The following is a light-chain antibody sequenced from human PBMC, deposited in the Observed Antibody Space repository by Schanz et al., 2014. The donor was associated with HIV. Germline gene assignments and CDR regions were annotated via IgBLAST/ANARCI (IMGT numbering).Light chain of an antibody. CDR1: SSNIQKNY. CDR2: EDN. CDR3: AAWDDGLNGV. Sequence: QSVLTQPPSASGTPGQRVTISCSGSSSNIQKNYVYWYQQLAGTAPKLLIYEDNRRPSGVPDRFSGSKSGTSASPAISGLRSEDEADYYCAAWDDGLNGVFGGGTKLTVL. V-gene: IGLV1-47*01. J-gene: IGLJ2*01.